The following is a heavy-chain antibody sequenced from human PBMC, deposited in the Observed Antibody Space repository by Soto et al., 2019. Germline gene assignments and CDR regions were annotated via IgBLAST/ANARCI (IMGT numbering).Heavy chain of an antibody. CDR2: IYSGGST. CDR3: AGVSGDYPIFAFDI. Sequence: TGGSLRLSCAASGFTVSSNYMSWVRQAPGKGLEWVSVIYSGGSTYYADSVKGRFTISRDNSKNTLYLQMNSLRAEDTAVYYCAGVSGDYPIFAFDIWGQGTMVTVSS. CDR1: GFTVSSNY. J-gene: IGHJ3*02. V-gene: IGHV3-53*01. D-gene: IGHD4-17*01.